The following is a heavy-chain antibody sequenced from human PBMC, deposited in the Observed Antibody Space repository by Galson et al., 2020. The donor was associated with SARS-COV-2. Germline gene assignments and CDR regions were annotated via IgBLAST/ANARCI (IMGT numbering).Heavy chain of an antibody. D-gene: IGHD5-12*01. V-gene: IGHV3-7*01. CDR3: ARDQDGYNDF. CDR2: IRQDGSET. Sequence: GESLMISCAASGFTFRENWMSWVRQAPGKGLEWVANIRQDGSETYYVDSVKGRFTVSSDSSKNSLYLQMNSLRAEDTAVYYCARDQDGYNDFWGQGTLVTVSS. J-gene: IGHJ4*02. CDR1: GFTFRENW.